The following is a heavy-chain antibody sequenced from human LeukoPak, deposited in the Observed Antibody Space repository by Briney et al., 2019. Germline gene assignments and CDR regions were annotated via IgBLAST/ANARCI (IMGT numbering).Heavy chain of an antibody. Sequence: PSETLSLTCTVSGCSISGSGSSYYWVWIRQPPGKGLEWIGSIYYSGNTYYNPSLKSRVTISVDTSKNQFSLKLSSVTAADTAVYFCARTPRYSGNYYNAFDIWGQGTTVTVSS. CDR3: ARTPRYSGNYYNAFDI. V-gene: IGHV4-39*01. CDR1: GCSISGSGSSYY. J-gene: IGHJ3*02. D-gene: IGHD1-26*01. CDR2: IYYSGNT.